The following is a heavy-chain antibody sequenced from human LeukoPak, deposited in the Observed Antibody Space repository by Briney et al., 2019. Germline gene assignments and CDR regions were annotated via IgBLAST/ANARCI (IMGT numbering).Heavy chain of an antibody. CDR1: GYTFTSYG. Sequence: ASVQVSCKASGYTFTSYGISWVRQAPGQGLEWMGWISAYNGNTNYAQKLQGRVTMTTDTSTSTAYIELRSLRSDDTAVYYCARDRPDYDILTGYYGYWGQGTLVTVSS. V-gene: IGHV1-18*01. CDR2: ISAYNGNT. J-gene: IGHJ4*02. D-gene: IGHD3-9*01. CDR3: ARDRPDYDILTGYYGY.